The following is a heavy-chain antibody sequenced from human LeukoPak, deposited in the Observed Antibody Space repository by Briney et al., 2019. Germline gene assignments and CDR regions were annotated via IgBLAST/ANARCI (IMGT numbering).Heavy chain of an antibody. V-gene: IGHV3-48*01. J-gene: IGHJ6*03. CDR1: GFTFSSYS. D-gene: IGHD6-13*01. CDR2: ISSSSSTI. CDR3: ARAPSTTDYSSSWYVLGSYYYMDV. Sequence: TGGSLRLSCAASGFTFSSYSMNWVRQAPGKGLEWVSYISSSSSTIYYADSVKGRFTISRDNAKNSLYLQMNSLRAEDTAVYYCARAPSTTDYSSSWYVLGSYYYMDVWGKGTTVTVSS.